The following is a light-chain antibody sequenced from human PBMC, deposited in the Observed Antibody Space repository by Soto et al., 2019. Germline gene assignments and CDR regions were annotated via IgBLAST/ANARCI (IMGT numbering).Light chain of an antibody. Sequence: DIALTQSPGTLSLSPGERATLSCRTSQSVTSKYLAWYQQKPGQPPRVLIYGTSIRATGIPERFSGGGSGTDFPLTITRLESEDFTVYYCQQYGSSLFTFGPGTKVDF. CDR1: QSVTSKY. CDR2: GTS. CDR3: QQYGSSLFT. V-gene: IGKV3-20*01. J-gene: IGKJ3*01.